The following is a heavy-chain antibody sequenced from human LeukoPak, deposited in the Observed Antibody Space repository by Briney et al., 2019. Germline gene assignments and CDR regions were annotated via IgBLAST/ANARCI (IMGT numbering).Heavy chain of an antibody. CDR3: ARDVPTYYDFWSGQNWFDP. Sequence: ASVKVSXKASGYTFTGYYMHWVRQAPGQGLEWMGWINPNSGGTNYAQKFQGRVTMTRDTSISTAYMELSRLRSDDTAVYYCARDVPTYYDFWSGQNWFDPWGQGTLVTVSS. CDR1: GYTFTGYY. D-gene: IGHD3-3*01. V-gene: IGHV1-2*02. J-gene: IGHJ5*02. CDR2: INPNSGGT.